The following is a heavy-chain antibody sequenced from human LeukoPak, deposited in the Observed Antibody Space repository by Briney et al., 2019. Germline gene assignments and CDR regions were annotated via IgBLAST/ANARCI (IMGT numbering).Heavy chain of an antibody. CDR2: ISYDGSNK. CDR1: GFTFSSYG. V-gene: IGHV3-30*18. Sequence: GGSLILSCAASGFTFSSYGMHRVRQAPGKGLEWVAVISYDGSNKYYADSVKGLFTISRDNSKNTLYLQMNSLRAEDTAVYYCAKDLRWLQYFDYWGQGTLVTVSS. CDR3: AKDLRWLQYFDY. J-gene: IGHJ4*02. D-gene: IGHD5-24*01.